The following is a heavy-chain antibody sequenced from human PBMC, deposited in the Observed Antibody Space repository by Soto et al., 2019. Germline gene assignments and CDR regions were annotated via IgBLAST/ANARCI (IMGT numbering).Heavy chain of an antibody. CDR1: GFTFSSYW. J-gene: IGHJ4*02. CDR3: AREDYDFCSGYYSPHVDY. Sequence: GGSLRLSCAASGFTFSSYWMHWVRQAPGKGLVWVSRINSDGSSTSYEDSVKGRFTISRDNAKNTLYLQMNSLRAEDTAVYYCAREDYDFCSGYYSPHVDYWGQGTLVTVS. CDR2: INSDGSST. V-gene: IGHV3-74*01. D-gene: IGHD3-3*01.